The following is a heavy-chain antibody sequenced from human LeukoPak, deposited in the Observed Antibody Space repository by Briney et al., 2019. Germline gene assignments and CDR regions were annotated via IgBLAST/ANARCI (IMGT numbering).Heavy chain of an antibody. CDR3: ARDVPRYYYDSSGYV. CDR2: ISSSSSYI. V-gene: IGHV3-21*01. Sequence: GGSLRLSCAASGFTFSSYSMNWVRQAPGKGLEWVSSISSSSSYIYYADSVKGRFTISRDNAKNSLYLQMNSLRAEDTAVYYCARDVPRYYYDSSGYVWGQGTTVIVSS. J-gene: IGHJ6*02. CDR1: GFTFSSYS. D-gene: IGHD3-22*01.